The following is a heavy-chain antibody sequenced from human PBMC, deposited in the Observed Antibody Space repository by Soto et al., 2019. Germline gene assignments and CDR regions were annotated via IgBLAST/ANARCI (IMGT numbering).Heavy chain of an antibody. CDR1: GFSFSNYA. J-gene: IGHJ4*02. V-gene: IGHV3-23*01. CDR3: AVSWRHHFEY. D-gene: IGHD3-3*01. Sequence: EVQLLESGGGLVQPGGSLRLSCAASGFSFSNYAMSWVRQAPGKGLEWVSVISGSGGSIYEADSVKGRLTISRDNSNNTSSLQMNSLSAEDTAVYYCAVSWRHHFEYWGQGTLVTVYS. CDR2: ISGSGGSI.